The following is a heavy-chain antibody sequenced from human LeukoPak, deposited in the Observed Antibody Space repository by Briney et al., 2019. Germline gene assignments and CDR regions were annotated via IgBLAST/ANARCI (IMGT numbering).Heavy chain of an antibody. CDR1: GYTFTGYY. Sequence: ASVKVSCKASGYTFTGYYMHWVRQAPGQGLEWMGWINPNSGGTNYAQKFQGRVTMTRDTSISTAYMELSRLRSDDTAVYYCARDGDYVWGSFELSPSEWPNWFDPWGQGTLVTVSS. CDR2: INPNSGGT. D-gene: IGHD3-16*01. J-gene: IGHJ5*02. CDR3: ARDGDYVWGSFELSPSEWPNWFDP. V-gene: IGHV1-2*02.